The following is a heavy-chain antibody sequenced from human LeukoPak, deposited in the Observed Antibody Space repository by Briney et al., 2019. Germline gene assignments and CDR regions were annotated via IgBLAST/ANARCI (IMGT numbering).Heavy chain of an antibody. CDR2: INHRGSA. CDR3: ARTSDRYCSGGSCYLAF. J-gene: IGHJ4*02. Sequence: SETLSLTCAVYGGSFSGYYWSWVRQPPGKGLEWIGEINHRGSANYNPSLKSRATISIDTSKNQFSLKVTSVTAADTAVYYCARTSDRYCSGGSCYLAFWGQGTLVTVSS. V-gene: IGHV4-34*01. CDR1: GGSFSGYY. D-gene: IGHD2-15*01.